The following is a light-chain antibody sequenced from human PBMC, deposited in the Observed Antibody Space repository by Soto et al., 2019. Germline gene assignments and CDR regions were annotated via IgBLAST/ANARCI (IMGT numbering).Light chain of an antibody. CDR1: SSDVGDYNH. Sequence: QSVLTQPASVSGSPGQSITLSCTTSSSDVGDYNHVSWYQQHPGKAPKLVIYDVSHRPSEVSNRFSGSKSGNTASLTISGLQTEDEADYYCSTYTTGNTLFGGGTKLTVL. J-gene: IGLJ2*01. CDR2: DVS. V-gene: IGLV2-14*03. CDR3: STYTTGNTL.